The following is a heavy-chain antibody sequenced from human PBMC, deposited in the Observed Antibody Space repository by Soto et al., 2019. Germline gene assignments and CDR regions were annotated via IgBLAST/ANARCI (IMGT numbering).Heavy chain of an antibody. D-gene: IGHD6-6*01. J-gene: IGHJ6*03. CDR3: PRDHASAYYYMAV. CDR1: GFTFSSYG. CDR2: IWYDGSNK. Sequence: QVQLVESGGGVVQPGRSLRLSCAASGFTFSSYGMHWVRQAPGKGLEWVAVIWYDGSNKYYADSLKGRFIISRDNSKNTLYLKMTSMRAEDAAVYYCPRDHASAYYYMAVWGKGTTVSVSS. V-gene: IGHV3-33*01.